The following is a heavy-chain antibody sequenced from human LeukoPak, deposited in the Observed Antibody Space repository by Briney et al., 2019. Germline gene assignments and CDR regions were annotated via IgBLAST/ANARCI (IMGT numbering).Heavy chain of an antibody. Sequence: ASVKVSCKASGYTFTSYGISWVRQAPGQGLEWMGWISAYNGNTNYAQKLQGRVTMTTDTSTSTAYMELRSLRSDDTAVYYCARAVLDDYVWGSYRERNSYYLDFWGQGTLVTVSS. CDR3: ARAVLDDYVWGSYRERNSYYLDF. CDR2: ISAYNGNT. D-gene: IGHD3-16*02. CDR1: GYTFTSYG. J-gene: IGHJ4*02. V-gene: IGHV1-18*01.